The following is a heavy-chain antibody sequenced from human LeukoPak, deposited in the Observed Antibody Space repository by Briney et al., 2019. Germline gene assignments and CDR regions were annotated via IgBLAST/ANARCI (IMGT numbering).Heavy chain of an antibody. J-gene: IGHJ4*02. CDR3: ARFVRDYGLDY. V-gene: IGHV3-30*04. CDR1: GFTFSSYA. D-gene: IGHD4-17*01. Sequence: PGGSLRLSCAASGFTFSSYAMHGVRQAPGKGLEWVAVISYDGSNKYYADSVKGRFTISRDNSKNTLYLQMNSLRAEDTAVYYCARFVRDYGLDYWGQGTLVTVSS. CDR2: ISYDGSNK.